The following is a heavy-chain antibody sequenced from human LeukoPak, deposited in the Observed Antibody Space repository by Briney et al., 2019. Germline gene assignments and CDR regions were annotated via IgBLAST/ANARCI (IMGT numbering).Heavy chain of an antibody. CDR3: AKDRGVTFGGADLDY. Sequence: PGGSLRLSCAASGFTFSNYAMSWVRQAPGKGLEWVSATSGSGGTTYYADSVKGRFTISRDNSKNTLYLQMNSLRAEDTAVYYCAKDRGVTFGGADLDYWGQGTLVTVSS. V-gene: IGHV3-23*01. J-gene: IGHJ4*02. D-gene: IGHD3-16*01. CDR1: GFTFSNYA. CDR2: TSGSGGTT.